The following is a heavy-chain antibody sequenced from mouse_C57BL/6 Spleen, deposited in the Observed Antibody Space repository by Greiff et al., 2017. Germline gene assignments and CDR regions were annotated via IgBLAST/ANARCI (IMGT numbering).Heavy chain of an antibody. Sequence: EVKLVESGGGLVQPGGSLSLSCAASGFTFTDYYMSWVRQPPGKALEWLGFIRNKANGYTTEYSASVQGRFTISSDNTQSILYLQMNALIAEDRATYYCARSAYSGSSLGFDYWGQGTTLTVSS. J-gene: IGHJ2*01. CDR1: GFTFTDYY. D-gene: IGHD1-1*01. CDR2: IRNKANGYTT. V-gene: IGHV7-3*01. CDR3: ARSAYSGSSLGFDY.